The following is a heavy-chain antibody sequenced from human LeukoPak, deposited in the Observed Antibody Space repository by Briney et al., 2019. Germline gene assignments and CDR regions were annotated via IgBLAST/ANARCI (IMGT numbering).Heavy chain of an antibody. CDR1: GFTFSIYS. CDR2: ISSSSSYI. CDR3: AKGASDIVVVTSIYYFDY. Sequence: GGSLRLSCAASGFTFSIYSMNWVRQAPGKGLEWVSSISSSSSYIYYADSVKGRFTISRDNAKNSLYLQMNSLRAEDTAVYYCAKGASDIVVVTSIYYFDYCGQGTLVTVSS. J-gene: IGHJ4*02. V-gene: IGHV3-21*01. D-gene: IGHD2-2*01.